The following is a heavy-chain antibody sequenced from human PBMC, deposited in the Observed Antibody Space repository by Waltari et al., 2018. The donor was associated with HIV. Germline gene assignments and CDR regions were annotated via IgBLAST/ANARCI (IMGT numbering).Heavy chain of an antibody. CDR2: IYWHGEA. D-gene: IGHD3-16*01. Sequence: QIALKESGPALVRPTQTLTVTCSFSGFSLKTVGVGMAWIRQPPGGARGGLAVIYWHGEARYSPSLDLRLNITKDRSKNEVVLTMSNMGPVDTGTYFCAHTLGTGAVYFDHWGQGIPVTVSS. CDR1: GFSLKTVGVG. J-gene: IGHJ4*02. V-gene: IGHV2-5*01. CDR3: AHTLGTGAVYFDH.